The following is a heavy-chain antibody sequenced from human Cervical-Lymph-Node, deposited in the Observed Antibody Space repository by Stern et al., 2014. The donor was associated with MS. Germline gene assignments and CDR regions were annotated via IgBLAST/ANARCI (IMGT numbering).Heavy chain of an antibody. D-gene: IGHD6-19*01. CDR1: GGTFSIYA. J-gene: IGHJ3*02. Sequence: VPLVDSGAEVKKPGSSVQVSCKASGGTFSIYAISSVRQAPGQGLEWIGVIIPIFGTANYAQKFQDRVTITADISTSTAYMELSSLRSDDTAVYYCARDIAVAGTWGSAFDIWGQGTMVTVSS. CDR2: IIPIFGTA. V-gene: IGHV1-69*06. CDR3: ARDIAVAGTWGSAFDI.